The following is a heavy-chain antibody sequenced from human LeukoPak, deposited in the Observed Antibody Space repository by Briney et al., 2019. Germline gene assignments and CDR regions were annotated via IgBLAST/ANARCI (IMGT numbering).Heavy chain of an antibody. J-gene: IGHJ4*02. D-gene: IGHD5-12*01. CDR3: ARDAQRGYSGYDY. CDR2: ISSSGSTM. Sequence: LPGGSLRLSCEASGFTFSSYEMNWVRQAPGKGLEWVSYISSSGSTMYYADSVKGRFTISRDNAKNSLYLQMNSLRAEDTAVYYCARDAQRGYSGYDYWGQGTLVTVSS. CDR1: GFTFSSYE. V-gene: IGHV3-48*03.